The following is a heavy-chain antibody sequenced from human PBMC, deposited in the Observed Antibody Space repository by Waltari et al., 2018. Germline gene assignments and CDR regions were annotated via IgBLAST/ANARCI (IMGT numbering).Heavy chain of an antibody. D-gene: IGHD6-13*01. V-gene: IGHV1-18*01. J-gene: IGHJ6*02. CDR2: ISAHNGDT. Sequence: QVQLVQSGDEVKTPGASVKVSCKASGYTFAKYGINWVRQAPGQGLEWMGWISAHNGDTDYAQILQDRLTMTIDTSTSTAYMELRSLRSDDTARYYCARAGVYSSSGNYYYYGMDVWGRGTAVTVSS. CDR1: GYTFAKYG. CDR3: ARAGVYSSSGNYYYYGMDV.